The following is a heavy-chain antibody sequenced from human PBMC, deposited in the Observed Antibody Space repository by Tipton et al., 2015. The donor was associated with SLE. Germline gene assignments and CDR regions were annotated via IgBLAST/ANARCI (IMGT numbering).Heavy chain of an antibody. CDR3: ARDLRTSEEYSVHYYDAVDV. J-gene: IGHJ6*02. CDR1: GGSISSGSFY. Sequence: TLSLTCTVSGGSISSGSFYWSWIRQPAGKGLEWIGHFYISGSINYNPPLVSRVTIPVDRSKNHFSLRLTSVPAADTAMYYCARDLRTSEEYSVHYYDAVDVWGQGTTVTVSS. D-gene: IGHD3-16*01. V-gene: IGHV4-61*09. CDR2: FYISGSI.